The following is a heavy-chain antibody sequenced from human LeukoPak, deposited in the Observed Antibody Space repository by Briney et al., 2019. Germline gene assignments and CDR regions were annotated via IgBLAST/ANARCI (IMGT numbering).Heavy chain of an antibody. CDR3: AELGITMIGGV. Sequence: GGSLRLSCAASASTFSDAWMNWVRQAPGKGLEWVSYISSSGSTIYYADSVKGRFTISRDNAKNSLYLQMNSLRAEDTAVYYCAELGITMIGGVWGKGTTVTISS. J-gene: IGHJ6*04. CDR1: ASTFSDAW. CDR2: ISSSGSTI. V-gene: IGHV3-11*04. D-gene: IGHD3-10*02.